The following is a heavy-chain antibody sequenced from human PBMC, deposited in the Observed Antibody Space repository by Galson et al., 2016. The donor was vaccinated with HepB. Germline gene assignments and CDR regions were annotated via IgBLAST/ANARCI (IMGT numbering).Heavy chain of an antibody. CDR2: IIPVFGTT. V-gene: IGHV1-69*13. J-gene: IGHJ6*02. D-gene: IGHD1-14*01. Sequence: SVKVSCKASGGPFTNSAFSWVRQAPGQGLEWMGGIIPVFGTTDLAQKFQGRVTITADESTSTVYMEVSSLTFEDTAIYYCARPHDSIRYYYHAMDVWGQGTTVTVSS. CDR1: GGPFTNSA. CDR3: ARPHDSIRYYYHAMDV.